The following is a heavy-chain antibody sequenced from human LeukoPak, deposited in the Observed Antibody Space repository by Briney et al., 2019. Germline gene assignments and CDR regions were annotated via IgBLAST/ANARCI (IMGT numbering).Heavy chain of an antibody. J-gene: IGHJ3*02. V-gene: IGHV1-46*01. CDR1: GYTFTTYY. Sequence: ASVKVSCQASGYTFTTYYIHWVRQAPGQGLEWMGIISPSGGSTSYAQKFQGRVTMTRDTSTSTVYMELSSLRSEDTAVYYCTRTYYYDSSGYYYGRDAFDIWGQGTMVTVSS. D-gene: IGHD3-22*01. CDR3: TRTYYYDSSGYYYGRDAFDI. CDR2: ISPSGGST.